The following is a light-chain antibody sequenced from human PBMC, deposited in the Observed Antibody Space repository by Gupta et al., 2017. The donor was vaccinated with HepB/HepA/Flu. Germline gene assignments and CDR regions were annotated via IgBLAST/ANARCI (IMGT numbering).Light chain of an antibody. Sequence: DSVMTQSPDSLAVSLGERATINCKSSQSALYSSNNKNYLAWYQQKPGQPPKLLIDWASTRESGFPERFSGSGSGTDFTLTISSLQAEDVAVYYCQQYYNALWTFGRGTKVEIK. CDR2: WAS. V-gene: IGKV4-1*01. J-gene: IGKJ1*01. CDR3: QQYYNALWT. CDR1: QSALYSSNNKNY.